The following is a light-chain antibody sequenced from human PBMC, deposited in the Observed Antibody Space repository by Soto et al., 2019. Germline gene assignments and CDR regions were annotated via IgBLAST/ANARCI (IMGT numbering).Light chain of an antibody. V-gene: IGKV3-20*01. CDR3: QQYGDSPLT. J-gene: IGKJ4*02. CDR1: QTIRSAS. CDR2: GTS. Sequence: EIGLTQSPGTLFLSPGARATLFCRASQTIRSASLGWYQKKPAQAPRRVIDGTSSRTPEGPARFSGRGSGTDFALNISRLDPDDFSVYDCQQYGDSPLTFVGGNKVYIK.